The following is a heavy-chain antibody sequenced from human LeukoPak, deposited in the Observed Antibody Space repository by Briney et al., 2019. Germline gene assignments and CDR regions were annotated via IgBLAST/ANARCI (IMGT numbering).Heavy chain of an antibody. CDR1: GGSINTYY. CDR3: ARDLWRFDP. D-gene: IGHD2/OR15-2a*01. J-gene: IGHJ5*02. Sequence: SETLSLTCTVSGGSINTYYWSWIRQPAGKGLEWIGRIYTSGSTNYNPSLKSRVTISIDKSKHQLSLKLSSVTAADTAVYYCARDLWRFDPWGQGTLVTVSS. CDR2: IYTSGST. V-gene: IGHV4-4*07.